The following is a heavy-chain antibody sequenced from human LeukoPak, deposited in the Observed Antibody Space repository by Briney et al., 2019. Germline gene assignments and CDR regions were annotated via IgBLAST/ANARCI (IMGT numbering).Heavy chain of an antibody. CDR3: ARVGSSGSLG. D-gene: IGHD3-22*01. CDR2: INPNSGGT. CDR1: GYIFTSYA. J-gene: IGHJ3*01. V-gene: IGHV1-2*02. Sequence: ASVKVSCKASGYIFTSYAMNWVRQAPGQGLEWMGWINPNSGGTNYAQKFQGRVTMTRDTSISTAYMELSRLRSDDTAVYYCARVGSSGSLGWGQGTMVTVSS.